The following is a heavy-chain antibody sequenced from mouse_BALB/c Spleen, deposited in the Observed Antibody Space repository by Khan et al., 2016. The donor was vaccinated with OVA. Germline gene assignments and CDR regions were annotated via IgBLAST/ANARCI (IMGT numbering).Heavy chain of an antibody. V-gene: IGHV3-2*02. Sequence: VQLKESGPCLVKPSQSLSLTCTVSGYSITSDYAWNWIRQFPGNKLEWMGYISYSGSTDFNPSLKSRISITRDTSKNQFFLQLNSVTTEDTATYYCARRYWYFDVWGAGTTVTVSS. CDR2: ISYSGST. CDR3: ARRYWYFDV. J-gene: IGHJ1*01. CDR1: GYSITSDYA.